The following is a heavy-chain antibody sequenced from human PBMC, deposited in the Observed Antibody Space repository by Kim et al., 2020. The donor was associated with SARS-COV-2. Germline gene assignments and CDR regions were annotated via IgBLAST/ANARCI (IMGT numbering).Heavy chain of an antibody. CDR3: ATTDVEVGASSLDY. J-gene: IGHJ4*02. V-gene: IGHV1-24*01. CDR2: FDPEDGET. CDR1: GYTLTELS. D-gene: IGHD1-26*01. Sequence: ASVKVSCKVSGYTLTELSMHWVRQAPGKGLEWMGGFDPEDGETIYAQKFQGRVTMTEDTSTDTAYMELSSLRSEDTAVYYCATTDVEVGASSLDYWGQGTLVTVSS.